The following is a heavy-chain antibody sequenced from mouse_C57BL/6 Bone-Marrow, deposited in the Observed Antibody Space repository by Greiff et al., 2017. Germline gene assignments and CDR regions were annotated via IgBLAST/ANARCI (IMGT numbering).Heavy chain of an antibody. CDR2: IYPRSGNT. Sequence: QVQLQQSGAELARPGASVKLSCKASGYTFTSYGISWVKQRPGQGLEWIGEIYPRSGNTYYNEKFKGKATLTAEKSSSTAYMELRSLTSEDSAVYFCANLDSSVHFDYWGQGTTLTVSS. V-gene: IGHV1-81*01. CDR1: GYTFTSYG. D-gene: IGHD3-2*02. J-gene: IGHJ2*01. CDR3: ANLDSSVHFDY.